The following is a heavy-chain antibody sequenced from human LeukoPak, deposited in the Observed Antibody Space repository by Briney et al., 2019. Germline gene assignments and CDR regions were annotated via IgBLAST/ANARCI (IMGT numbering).Heavy chain of an antibody. CDR2: IWYDGSNK. D-gene: IGHD2-2*01. CDR3: AGDQSLPYCSSTSCYLDY. J-gene: IGHJ4*02. CDR1: GFTFSSYG. V-gene: IGHV3-33*01. Sequence: GRSLRLSFAASGFTFSSYGMHSVRQAPGKGLEWVAVIWYDGSNKYYADSVKGRFTISRDNSKNTLYLQMNSLRAEDTAVYYCAGDQSLPYCSSTSCYLDYWGQGTLVTVSS.